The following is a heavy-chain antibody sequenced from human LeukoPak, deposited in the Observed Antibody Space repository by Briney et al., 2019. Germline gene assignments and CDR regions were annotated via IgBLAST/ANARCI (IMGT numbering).Heavy chain of an antibody. CDR2: IHHSGRT. D-gene: IGHD3-10*01. CDR1: GYSISSDYY. CDR3: ARTYYYGSGSSYFDP. Sequence: SETLSLTCTVSGYSISSDYYWGWIRQPPGKGLEWIGSIHHSGRTYYNPSLKSRVTISIDTSKNHFSLNLTSVTAADTAVYYCARTYYYGSGSSYFDPWGQGTLVTVSS. J-gene: IGHJ5*02. V-gene: IGHV4-38-2*02.